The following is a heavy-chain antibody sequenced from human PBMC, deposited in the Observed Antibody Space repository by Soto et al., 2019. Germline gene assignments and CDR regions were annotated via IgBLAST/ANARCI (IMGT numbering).Heavy chain of an antibody. CDR2: ISGSGGST. J-gene: IGHJ4*02. CDR3: AKDRITIVRGVIKADILGYFDY. D-gene: IGHD3-10*01. CDR1: GFTFSSYA. V-gene: IGHV3-23*01. Sequence: EVQLLESGGGLVQPGGSLRLSCAASGFTFSSYAMSWVRQAPGKGLEWVSAISGSGGSTYYADSVKGRFTISRDNSKNTLYLQMNSLRAEDTAVYYCAKDRITIVRGVIKADILGYFDYWGQGTLVTVSS.